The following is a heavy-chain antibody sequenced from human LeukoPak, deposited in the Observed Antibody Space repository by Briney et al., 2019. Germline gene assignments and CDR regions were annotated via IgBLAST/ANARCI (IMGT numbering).Heavy chain of an antibody. J-gene: IGHJ6*03. D-gene: IGHD2-15*01. Sequence: GGSLRLSCAASGFTFSSYAMSWVRQAPGKGLEWVSAISGSGGITYYADSVKGRFTISRDNSKNTLYLQMNSLRAEDTAAYYCAKDPLYCSGGSCYSGYYYYMDVWGKGTTVTVSS. CDR3: AKDPLYCSGGSCYSGYYYYMDV. V-gene: IGHV3-23*01. CDR2: ISGSGGIT. CDR1: GFTFSSYA.